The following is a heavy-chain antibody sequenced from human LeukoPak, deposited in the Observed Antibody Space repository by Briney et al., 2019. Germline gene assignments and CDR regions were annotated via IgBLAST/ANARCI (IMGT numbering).Heavy chain of an antibody. CDR2: ISSSSSTI. Sequence: GGSLRLSCAASGFTFSSYSMNWVRQAPGKGLEWVSYISSSSSTIYYADSVKGRFTISRDNAKNSLCLQMNSLRAEDTAVYYCARDPEGSSWCYWGQGTLVTVSS. CDR3: ARDPEGSSWCY. J-gene: IGHJ4*02. D-gene: IGHD6-13*01. CDR1: GFTFSSYS. V-gene: IGHV3-48*04.